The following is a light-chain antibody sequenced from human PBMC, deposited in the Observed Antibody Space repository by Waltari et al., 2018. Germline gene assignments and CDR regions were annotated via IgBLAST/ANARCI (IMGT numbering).Light chain of an antibody. J-gene: IGLJ2*01. CDR2: DVT. Sequence: QSALTQPASVSGSPGQSITISCTGINSDNYVSWYQKHPGKPPKLTIYDVTKRPSGVPNRFSVSKSGNTASLTISELQAEDEADYYCSSYSGLSVVFGGGTKLTVL. CDR3: SSYSGLSVV. V-gene: IGLV2-14*01. CDR1: NSDNY.